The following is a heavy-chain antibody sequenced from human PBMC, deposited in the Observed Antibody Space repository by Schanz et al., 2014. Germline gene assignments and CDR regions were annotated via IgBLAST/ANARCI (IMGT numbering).Heavy chain of an antibody. J-gene: IGHJ4*02. D-gene: IGHD2-8*02. Sequence: EVQLLESGGGLVEPGGSLRLSCAASGFSFSSYAMGWVRQAPGKGLEWVSGFDAHDGRAYYADSAKGRFTISRDNFKGALYLQMSSLRAEDTAVYYCAKSLESCPGGRCSRGYFDYWGQGTLVTVSS. CDR1: GFSFSSYA. CDR3: AKSLESCPGGRCSRGYFDY. V-gene: IGHV3-23*01. CDR2: FDAHDGRA.